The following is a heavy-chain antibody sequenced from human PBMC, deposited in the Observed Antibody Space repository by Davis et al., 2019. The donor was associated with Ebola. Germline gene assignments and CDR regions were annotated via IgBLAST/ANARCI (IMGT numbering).Heavy chain of an antibody. CDR3: TTDRGYYDSSGYQDY. D-gene: IGHD3-22*01. J-gene: IGHJ4*02. V-gene: IGHV3-73*01. Sequence: AGSLTLSCPASGFTFSGSAMHWVRQASGKGLEWVGRIRSKANSYATAYAASVKGRFTISRDDSKNTAYLQMNSLKTEDTAVYYCTTDRGYYDSSGYQDYWGQGTLVTVSS. CDR2: IRSKANSYAT. CDR1: GFTFSGSA.